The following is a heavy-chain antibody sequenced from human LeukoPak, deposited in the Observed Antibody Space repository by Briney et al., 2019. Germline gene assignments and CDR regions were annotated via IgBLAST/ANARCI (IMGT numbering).Heavy chain of an antibody. CDR1: GGTFSSYA. J-gene: IGHJ4*02. CDR2: IIPIFGTA. Sequence: SVKVSCKASGGTFSSYAISWVRQAPGQGLEWMGRIIPIFGTANYAQKFQGRVTVTADESTSTAYMELSSLRSEDTAVYYCASFSLTGTVLWGQGTLVTVSS. V-gene: IGHV1-69*13. D-gene: IGHD1-20*01. CDR3: ASFSLTGTVL.